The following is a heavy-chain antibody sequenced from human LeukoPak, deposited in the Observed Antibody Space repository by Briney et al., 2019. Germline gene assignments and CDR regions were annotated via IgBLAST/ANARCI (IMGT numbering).Heavy chain of an antibody. CDR1: GGSFSGYY. V-gene: IGHV4-34*01. CDR3: ARGLRGMVAPIDY. Sequence: PSETLSLTCAVYGGSFSGYYWSWIRQPPGKGLEWIGEINHSGSTNYNPSLKSRVTISVDTSKNQFSLKLSSVTAADTAVYYCARGLRGMVAPIDYWGQGTLVTVSS. J-gene: IGHJ4*02. CDR2: INHSGST. D-gene: IGHD2-15*01.